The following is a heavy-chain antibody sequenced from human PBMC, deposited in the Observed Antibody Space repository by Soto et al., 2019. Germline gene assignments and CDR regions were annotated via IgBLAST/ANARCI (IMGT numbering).Heavy chain of an antibody. D-gene: IGHD2-15*01. CDR3: ARKTPELTATHDY. Sequence: PSETLSLTCTVSGGSISSSSYYWGWIRQPPGKGLEWIGSIYYSGSTYYNPSLKSRVTISVDTSKNQFSLKLSSVTAADTAVYYCARKTPELTATHDYWGQGTLVTVSS. CDR1: GGSISSSSYY. V-gene: IGHV4-39*01. CDR2: IYYSGST. J-gene: IGHJ4*02.